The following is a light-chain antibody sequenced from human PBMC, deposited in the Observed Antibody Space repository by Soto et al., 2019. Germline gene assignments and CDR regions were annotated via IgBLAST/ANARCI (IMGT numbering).Light chain of an antibody. CDR2: EVS. CDR1: SSDVGGYNH. Sequence: QSVLTQPASVSESPGQSITISCAGTSSDVGGYNHVSWYQQHADKAPKLLIHEVSNRPSGVSNRFSGSKSGNTASLTISGLPAEDEADYYCNSSTSISNYFLGNGTRVTVL. CDR3: NSSTSISNYF. J-gene: IGLJ1*01. V-gene: IGLV2-14*01.